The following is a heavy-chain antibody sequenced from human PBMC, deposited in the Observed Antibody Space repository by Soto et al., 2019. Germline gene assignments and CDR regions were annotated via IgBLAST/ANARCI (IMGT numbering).Heavy chain of an antibody. CDR3: ARAPFSSSSFFFDY. CDR2: INPSGGST. J-gene: IGHJ4*02. D-gene: IGHD6-6*01. Sequence: ASVKVSCKASGYTFTAYFMHWVRQAPGQGPEWIGIINPSGGSTNYAQKFQGRVALTWDTSTSTVYMDLSSLRSDDTAVYYCARAPFSSSSFFFDYWGRGTLVTVSS. CDR1: GYTFTAYF. V-gene: IGHV1-46*01.